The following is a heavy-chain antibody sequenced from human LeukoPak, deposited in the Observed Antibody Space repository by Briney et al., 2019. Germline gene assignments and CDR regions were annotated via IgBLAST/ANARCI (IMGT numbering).Heavy chain of an antibody. J-gene: IGHJ4*02. CDR2: ISTSGNTI. V-gene: IGHV3-48*03. CDR1: GFTFSSYE. Sequence: GGSLRLSCAASGFTFSSYEMNWVRQAPGKGLEWVSYISTSGNTIYYADSVKGRFTISRDNAKNSLYLQMNSLRAEDTAVYYCARVPNDSCGLSPFDYWGQGTLVTVSS. CDR3: ARVPNDSCGLSPFDY. D-gene: IGHD3-22*01.